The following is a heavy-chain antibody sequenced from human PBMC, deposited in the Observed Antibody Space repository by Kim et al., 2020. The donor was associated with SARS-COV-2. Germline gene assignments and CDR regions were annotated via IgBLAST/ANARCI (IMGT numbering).Heavy chain of an antibody. J-gene: IGHJ4*02. CDR3: ARDLHPVSIAARGSDY. D-gene: IGHD6-6*01. V-gene: IGHV1-18*04. CDR2: ISAYNGNT. Sequence: ASVKVSCKASGYTFTSYGISWVRQAPGQGLEWMGWISAYNGNTNYAQKLQGRVTMTTDTSTSTAYMELRSLRSDDTAVYYCARDLHPVSIAARGSDYWGQGTLVTVSS. CDR1: GYTFTSYG.